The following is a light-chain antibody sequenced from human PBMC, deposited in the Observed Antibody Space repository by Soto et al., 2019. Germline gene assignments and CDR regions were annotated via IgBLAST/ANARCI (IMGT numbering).Light chain of an antibody. CDR2: DVT. V-gene: IGLV2-11*01. Sequence: QAVVTQPRSVSGSPGQSVAISCTGIGGFDFVSWYQQYPGKAPKLMIYDVTNRPSGVPDRFSASKSGDTASLTISGLQAEDEADYYCCSYTGSYSVFGGGTKVTVL. CDR3: CSYTGSYSV. J-gene: IGLJ3*02. CDR1: GGFDF.